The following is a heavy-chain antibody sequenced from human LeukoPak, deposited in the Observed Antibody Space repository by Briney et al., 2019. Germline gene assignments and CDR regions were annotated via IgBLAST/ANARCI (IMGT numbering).Heavy chain of an antibody. V-gene: IGHV4-59*08. CDR2: ISYSGST. Sequence: LETLSLTCTASGGSISSYYWSWIRQPPGKGLEWIGYISYSGSTNYNPSLKSRVTISIDTSKNQFSLKLRSVTAADTAIYYCARQGYDILTGYIDAFDIWGQGTMVTVSS. CDR3: ARQGYDILTGYIDAFDI. D-gene: IGHD3-9*01. J-gene: IGHJ3*02. CDR1: GGSISSYY.